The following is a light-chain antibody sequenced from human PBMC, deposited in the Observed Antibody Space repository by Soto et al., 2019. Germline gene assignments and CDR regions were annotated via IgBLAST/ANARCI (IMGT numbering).Light chain of an antibody. V-gene: IGKV1-39*01. Sequence: DIQMTQSPSSLSASLGDSVSITCRASQTISSYLNWYQQKPGTAPKLLIYAASTLQTGVPSRFSGSGSGTDFTLTISSLHPVDYATFYCQQSYITPRTFGQGTKVEIK. CDR2: AAS. J-gene: IGKJ1*01. CDR3: QQSYITPRT. CDR1: QTISSY.